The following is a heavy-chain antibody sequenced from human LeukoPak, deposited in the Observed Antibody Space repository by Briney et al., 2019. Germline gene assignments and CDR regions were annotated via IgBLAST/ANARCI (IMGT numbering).Heavy chain of an antibody. J-gene: IGHJ4*02. D-gene: IGHD5-18*01. Sequence: GGSLRLSCAASGFTFSSYSMNWVRQAPGKGLEWVSYISSSSSTIYYADSVKGRFTISRDNSKNTLYLQMNSLRAEDTAVYYCAKDTAMVDWTIDYWGQGTLVTVSS. V-gene: IGHV3-48*01. CDR3: AKDTAMVDWTIDY. CDR2: ISSSSSTI. CDR1: GFTFSSYS.